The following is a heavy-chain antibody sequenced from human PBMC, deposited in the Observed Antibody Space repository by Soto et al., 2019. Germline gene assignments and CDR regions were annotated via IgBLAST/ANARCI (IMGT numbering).Heavy chain of an antibody. CDR3: ARDSSFGRGYYVYWYFDL. V-gene: IGHV3-30-3*01. Sequence: QVQLVESGGGVVQPGRSLRLSCAASGFTFSSYAMHWVRQAPGKGLEWVAVISYDGSNKYYADSVKGRFTISRDNSKNTLYLQMNSLRAEDTAVYYCARDSSFGRGYYVYWYFDLWGRGTLVTVSS. J-gene: IGHJ2*01. CDR2: ISYDGSNK. D-gene: IGHD3-3*01. CDR1: GFTFSSYA.